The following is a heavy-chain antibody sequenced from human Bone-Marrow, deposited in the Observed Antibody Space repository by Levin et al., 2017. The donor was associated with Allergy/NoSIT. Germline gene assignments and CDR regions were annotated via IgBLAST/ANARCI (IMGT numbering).Heavy chain of an antibody. CDR3: ARDPYGGSDF. J-gene: IGHJ4*02. D-gene: IGHD2-15*01. CDR2: IKQDGSEK. CDR1: GFTFSNYW. V-gene: IGHV3-7*04. Sequence: GESLKISCAASGFTFSNYWMSWVRQAPGKGLEWVANIKQDGSEKYYVDSVKGRFTISRDNTKNSLYLQMDSLRAEDTALYYCARDPYGGSDFWGQGTLVTVSS.